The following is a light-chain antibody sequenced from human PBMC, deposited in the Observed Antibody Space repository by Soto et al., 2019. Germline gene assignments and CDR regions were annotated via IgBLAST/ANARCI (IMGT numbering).Light chain of an antibody. V-gene: IGKV3-11*01. CDR1: QSVSSY. CDR2: DAS. Sequence: DIVLTQSPAPLSFXPGESATLSCRASQSVSSYLAWYQQKPGQAPRLLIYDASNRATGIPARFSGSGSGTDFTLTISSLEPEDFAVYYCQQRSNWPLTFGGGTKVDIK. CDR3: QQRSNWPLT. J-gene: IGKJ4*01.